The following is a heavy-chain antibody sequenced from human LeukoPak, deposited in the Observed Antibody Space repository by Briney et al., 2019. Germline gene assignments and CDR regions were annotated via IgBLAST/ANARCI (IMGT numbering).Heavy chain of an antibody. D-gene: IGHD2-15*01. V-gene: IGHV1-2*02. Sequence: ASVKVSCKASGYTFTGYYMHWVRQAPGQGLERMGWINPNSGGTNYAQKFQGRVTMTRDTSISTAYMELSRLRSDDTAVYYCAREAGDIVVVVAANGFDYWGQGTLVTVSS. J-gene: IGHJ4*02. CDR2: INPNSGGT. CDR1: GYTFTGYY. CDR3: AREAGDIVVVVAANGFDY.